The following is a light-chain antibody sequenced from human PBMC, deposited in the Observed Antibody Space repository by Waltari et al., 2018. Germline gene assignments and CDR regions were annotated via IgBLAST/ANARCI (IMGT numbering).Light chain of an antibody. Sequence: DLQMTQSPSSGSASVGDRVTITCRASQGSSSWLAWYQQKPGKAPNLLIYAASSLQSGVPSRFSGSGSGTDFTLTISSLQPEDFATYYCQQANSFPLTFGGGTKVEIK. V-gene: IGKV1-12*01. CDR2: AAS. CDR3: QQANSFPLT. J-gene: IGKJ4*01. CDR1: QGSSSW.